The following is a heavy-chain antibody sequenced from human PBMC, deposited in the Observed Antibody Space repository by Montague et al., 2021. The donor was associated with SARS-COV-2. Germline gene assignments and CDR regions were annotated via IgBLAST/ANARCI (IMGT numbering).Heavy chain of an antibody. Sequence: SETLSLTCTASGGSISSYYWSWIRQPPRKGLEWIGYIYYSGSTNYNHSLNSRVTISVDTSKNQFSLKLSSVTAADTAVYYWSRERRYCSGGSCYSGWFGPWGQGTLVTVSS. J-gene: IGHJ5*02. CDR2: IYYSGST. D-gene: IGHD2-15*01. CDR1: GGSISSYY. V-gene: IGHV4-59*01. CDR3: SRERRYCSGGSCYSGWFGP.